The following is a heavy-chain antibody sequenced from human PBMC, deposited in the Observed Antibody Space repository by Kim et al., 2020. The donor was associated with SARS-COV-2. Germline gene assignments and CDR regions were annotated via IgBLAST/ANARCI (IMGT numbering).Heavy chain of an antibody. V-gene: IGHV3-23*01. CDR3: AKRSVFGTYYFDR. CDR1: GFTFSSYA. J-gene: IGHJ4*02. CDR2: IASAGANT. Sequence: GGSLRLSCAASGFTFSSYAMSWVRQAPERGLEWVSNIASAGANTFYADSVKGRFTISRDNSKNTLYLQMNSLRAEDTAVYYCAKRSVFGTYYFDRWGQGTLVTVSS. D-gene: IGHD3-16*01.